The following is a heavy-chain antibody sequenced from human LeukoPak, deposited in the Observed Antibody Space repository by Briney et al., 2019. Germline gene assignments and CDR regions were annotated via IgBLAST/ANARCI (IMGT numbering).Heavy chain of an antibody. CDR3: AKDSLTKQLVRFRYYYYYYMDV. J-gene: IGHJ6*03. CDR2: ISWDGGST. D-gene: IGHD6-6*01. Sequence: GGSLRLSCAASGFTFDDYAMHWVRQAPGKGLEWVSLISWDGGSTYYADSVKGRFTISRDNSKNSLYLQMNSLRAEDTALYYCAKDSLTKQLVRFRYYYYYYMDVWGKGTTVTVSS. CDR1: GFTFDDYA. V-gene: IGHV3-43D*03.